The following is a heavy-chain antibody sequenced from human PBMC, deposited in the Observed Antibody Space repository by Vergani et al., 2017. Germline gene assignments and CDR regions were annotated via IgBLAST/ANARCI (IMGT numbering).Heavy chain of an antibody. Sequence: EVQLLESGGGSAQPGESLRLSCVASGFTFTAHGLNWVRQAPGKGLEWVSGISGQNFRTHYADSVKGRFTISRDDSKNTVYLQINSLRAEDTAFYYCARPVVVPAAPYYFDYWGQGTLVTVSS. CDR1: GFTFTAHG. J-gene: IGHJ4*02. D-gene: IGHD2-2*01. CDR3: ARPVVVPAAPYYFDY. V-gene: IGHV3-23*01. CDR2: ISGQNFRT.